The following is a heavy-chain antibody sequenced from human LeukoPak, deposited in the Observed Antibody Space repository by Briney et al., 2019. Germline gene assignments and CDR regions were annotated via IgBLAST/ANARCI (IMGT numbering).Heavy chain of an antibody. J-gene: IGHJ4*02. Sequence: GWSLRLSCAASGFTFSDYYMSWIRQAPGKGLEWVSYTSSSGSTKYYADSVKGRFTISRDNAKNSYLQMNSLRAEDTAVYYCARDGHAYGRGSPHYWGQGTLVTVSS. D-gene: IGHD3-10*01. V-gene: IGHV3-11*01. CDR2: TSSSGSTK. CDR3: ARDGHAYGRGSPHY. CDR1: GFTFSDYY.